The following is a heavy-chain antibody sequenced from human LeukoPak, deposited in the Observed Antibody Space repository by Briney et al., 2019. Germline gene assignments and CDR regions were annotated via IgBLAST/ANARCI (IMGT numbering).Heavy chain of an antibody. J-gene: IGHJ5*02. Sequence: SETLSLTCTVSGGSISSYYWSWIRQPPGEGLEWIGYIYYSGSTSYNPSLKSRVTISVDTSKNQFSLKLSSVTAADTAVYYCARVEVGATTESFDPWGQGTLVTVSS. CDR1: GGSISSYY. D-gene: IGHD1-26*01. V-gene: IGHV4-59*01. CDR3: ARVEVGATTESFDP. CDR2: IYYSGST.